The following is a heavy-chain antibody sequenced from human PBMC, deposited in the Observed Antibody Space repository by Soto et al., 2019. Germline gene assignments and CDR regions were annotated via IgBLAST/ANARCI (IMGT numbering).Heavy chain of an antibody. V-gene: IGHV3-53*01. CDR2: IYTGGST. CDR3: ARAYGGNPALFDP. CDR1: GFTVSSDY. J-gene: IGHJ5*02. D-gene: IGHD4-17*01. Sequence: EVQLVESGGGLIQPGGSLRLSCAASGFTVSSDYMSWVRQAPGKGLEWVSVIYTGGSTYYADSVKGRFTFSRDNSKNTRYLHMNRLRAEDTAVYYCARAYGGNPALFDPWGQGTLVTVSS.